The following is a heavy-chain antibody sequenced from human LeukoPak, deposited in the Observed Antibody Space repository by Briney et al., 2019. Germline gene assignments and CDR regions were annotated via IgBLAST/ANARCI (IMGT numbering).Heavy chain of an antibody. V-gene: IGHV4-34*01. CDR1: GGSFSGYY. CDR3: ARTVGSGSYFSY. D-gene: IGHD3-10*01. J-gene: IGHJ4*02. CDR2: INHSGST. Sequence: SETLSLTCAVYGGSFSGYYWSWIRQPPGKGLEWIGEINHSGSTNYNPSLKSRVTTSVDTSKNQFSLKLSSVTAADTAVYYCARTVGSGSYFSYWGQGTLVTVSS.